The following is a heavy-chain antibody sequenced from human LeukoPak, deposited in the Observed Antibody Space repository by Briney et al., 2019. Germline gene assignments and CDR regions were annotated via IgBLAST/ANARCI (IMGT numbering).Heavy chain of an antibody. CDR2: IIPIFGTA. J-gene: IGHJ4*02. Sequence: SVKISCKASGGTFSSYAISWVRQAPGQGLEWVGRIIPIFGTANYAQKFQGRVTITTDESTSTAYMELSSLRSEATAVYYCAREGVYYDSSGYDPRYWGQGTLVTVSS. CDR1: GGTFSSYA. D-gene: IGHD3-22*01. CDR3: AREGVYYDSSGYDPRY. V-gene: IGHV1-69*05.